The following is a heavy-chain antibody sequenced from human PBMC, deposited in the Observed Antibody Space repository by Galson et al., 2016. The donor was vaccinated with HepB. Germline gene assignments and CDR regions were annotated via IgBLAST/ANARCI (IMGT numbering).Heavy chain of an antibody. CDR3: AREGMLFYMDV. CDR1: GYTFTSYS. CDR2: TDTNNGNT. D-gene: IGHD2-8*01. J-gene: IGHJ6*02. V-gene: IGHV1-18*04. Sequence: SVKVSCKASGYTFTSYSINWVRQAPGQGLEWMGWTDTNNGNTNYAQKFQGRVTTTTDTSTSTVYMELRSLRSDDTAVYYCAREGMLFYMDVWGQGTTVTVSS.